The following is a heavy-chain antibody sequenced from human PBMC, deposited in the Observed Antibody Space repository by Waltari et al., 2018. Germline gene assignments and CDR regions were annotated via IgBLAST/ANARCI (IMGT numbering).Heavy chain of an antibody. D-gene: IGHD5-18*01. CDR1: GGSISNLNFY. Sequence: QVQLQESGPGLAKASQTLSLTCDVSGGSISNLNFYWSWIRQPAGKGLEWIGRICRSGVTDYNPSLRGRATMFLDMSKNQFSLTVDSLIAADTAVYYCAVSPDTATSRAAFHFWGPGTTVSVSS. V-gene: IGHV4-61*02. CDR3: AVSPDTATSRAAFHF. CDR2: ICRSGVT. J-gene: IGHJ6*02.